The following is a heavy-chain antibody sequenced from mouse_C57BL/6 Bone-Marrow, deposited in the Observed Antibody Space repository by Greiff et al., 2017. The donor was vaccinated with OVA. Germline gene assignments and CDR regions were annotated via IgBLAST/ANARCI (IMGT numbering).Heavy chain of an antibody. J-gene: IGHJ4*01. Sequence: VQLQQSGPELVKPGASVKISCKASGYAFSSSWMNWVKQRPGKGLEWIGRIYPGDGDTNYNGKFKGKATLTADKSSSTAYMQLSSLTSEDSAVYFCAYSPYYAMDYWGQGTSVTVSS. CDR2: IYPGDGDT. CDR3: AYSPYYAMDY. CDR1: GYAFSSSW. D-gene: IGHD3-1*01. V-gene: IGHV1-82*01.